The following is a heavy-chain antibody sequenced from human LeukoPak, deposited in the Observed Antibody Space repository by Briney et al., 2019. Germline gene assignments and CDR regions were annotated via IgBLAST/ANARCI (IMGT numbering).Heavy chain of an antibody. J-gene: IGHJ4*02. D-gene: IGHD1-26*01. Sequence: GGSLRLSCAASGFTFSSYWMSWVRQAPGKGLEWVANIKQDGSENYYVDSVKGRFTISRDNAKNSLYLQMNSLRAEDTAVYYCASPPRRSGIDYWGQGTLVTVSS. V-gene: IGHV3-7*01. CDR3: ASPPRRSGIDY. CDR2: IKQDGSEN. CDR1: GFTFSSYW.